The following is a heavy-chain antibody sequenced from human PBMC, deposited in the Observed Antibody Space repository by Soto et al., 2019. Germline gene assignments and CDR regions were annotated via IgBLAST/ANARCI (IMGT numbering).Heavy chain of an antibody. J-gene: IGHJ4*02. Sequence: QVQLVQSGAEVKKPGSSVKVSCKASGGTFSSYAISWVRQAPGQGLEWMGGIIPIFGTANYAQKFQGRVTITAEESTRTAYMEPGSPGTEDTAVYYCAGRGPSGYDAWIYWGQGTLVTVSS. CDR3: AGRGPSGYDAWIY. V-gene: IGHV1-69*01. D-gene: IGHD5-12*01. CDR2: IIPIFGTA. CDR1: GGTFSSYA.